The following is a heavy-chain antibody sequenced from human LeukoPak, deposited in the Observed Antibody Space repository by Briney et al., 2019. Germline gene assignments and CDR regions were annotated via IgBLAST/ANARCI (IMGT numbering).Heavy chain of an antibody. V-gene: IGHV3-30*18. D-gene: IGHD6-25*01. J-gene: IGHJ5*02. CDR1: GFTFSSYG. CDR3: AKDLVSSGLDP. CDR2: ISYDGSNK. Sequence: GRSLRLSCAASGFTFSSYGMHWVRPAPGKGLEWVAVISYDGSNKYYADSVKGRFTISRDNSKNTLYLQMNSLRAEDTAVYYCAKDLVSSGLDPWGQGTLVTVSS.